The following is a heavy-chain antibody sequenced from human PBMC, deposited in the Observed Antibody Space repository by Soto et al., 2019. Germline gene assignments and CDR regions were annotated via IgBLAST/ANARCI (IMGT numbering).Heavy chain of an antibody. CDR3: AREPLWELRVVDY. J-gene: IGHJ4*02. CDR1: GGSVSSGSYY. CDR2: IYYSGST. V-gene: IGHV4-61*01. Sequence: QVQLQESGPGLVKPSETLSLTCTVSGGSVSSGSYYWSWIRHPPGKGLEWIGCIYYSGSTNYNPSLKSRVTISVDTSKNQFSLKLSSVTAADTAVYYCAREPLWELRVVDYWGQGTLVTVSS. D-gene: IGHD1-26*01.